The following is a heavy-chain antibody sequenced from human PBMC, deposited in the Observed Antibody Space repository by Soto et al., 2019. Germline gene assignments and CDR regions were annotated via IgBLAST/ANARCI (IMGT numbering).Heavy chain of an antibody. Sequence: QVQLQESGPGLVKPSQTLSLTCTVSGGSISSGDYYWSWIRQPPGKGLEWIGYIYYSGSTYYNPSLTXRXTXSXXTYKNQFPLKLSSVTAADTAVYYCARAQGSGFLVSWGQGTLVTVSS. D-gene: IGHD3-10*01. J-gene: IGHJ4*02. CDR3: ARAQGSGFLVS. CDR1: GGSISSGDYY. CDR2: IYYSGST. V-gene: IGHV4-30-4*01.